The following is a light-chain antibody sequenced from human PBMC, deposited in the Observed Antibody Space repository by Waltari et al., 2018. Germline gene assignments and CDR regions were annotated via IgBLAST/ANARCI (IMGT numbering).Light chain of an antibody. CDR3: QQYYDSPLT. CDR2: AAS. J-gene: IGKJ4*01. Sequence: DIQMTQSPSSLSASVGDRVTITCQASQRITTYLNWYQQKPGKAPKLLIYAASSLQSGVPSRFSGSGSGTDFTLTISSLQPEDVAVYSCQQYYDSPLTFGGGTKVEIK. V-gene: IGKV1-39*01. CDR1: QRITTY.